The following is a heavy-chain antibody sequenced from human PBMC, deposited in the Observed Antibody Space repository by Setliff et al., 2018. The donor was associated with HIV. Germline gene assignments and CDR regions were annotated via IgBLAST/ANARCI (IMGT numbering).Heavy chain of an antibody. V-gene: IGHV4-39*07. CDR3: ARQGNIVVVTSFDY. CDR1: GGSISSSRYY. Sequence: PSETLSLTCTVSGGSISSSRYYWGWIRQPPGKGLEWVGNVDYTGSTYYNPSLKSRVTISVDTSKTQFSLRLNSVTAADTAVYYCARQGNIVVVTSFDYWGQGTLVTVSS. D-gene: IGHD2-21*02. J-gene: IGHJ4*02. CDR2: VDYTGST.